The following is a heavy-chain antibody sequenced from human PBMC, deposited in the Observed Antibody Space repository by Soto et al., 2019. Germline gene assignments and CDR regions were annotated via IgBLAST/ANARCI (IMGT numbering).Heavy chain of an antibody. D-gene: IGHD4-17*01. CDR2: IYSSGST. V-gene: IGHV3-53*01. Sequence: GGSLRLSCAASGFTVSNNYMSWVRQAPGKGLEWVSIIYSSGSTYYADSVKGRFTISRDNSKNTLYLQMNSLRAEDTAVYFCATTYISTVTMKFDYWGQGTLVTVSS. J-gene: IGHJ4*02. CDR3: ATTYISTVTMKFDY. CDR1: GFTVSNNY.